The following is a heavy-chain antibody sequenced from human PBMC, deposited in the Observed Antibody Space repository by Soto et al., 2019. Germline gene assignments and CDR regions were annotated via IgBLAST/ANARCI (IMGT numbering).Heavy chain of an antibody. Sequence: QVQLVESGGGLVKPGGSLRLSCSVSGFIFSEYYMSWIRQAPGKGLEWVSSISTASTYTTNADSVKGRFTISRDNAENSLYLQMNSLRAEATAVYYCARHLWLAIDAFDIWGQGTMVTVSS. CDR3: ARHLWLAIDAFDI. CDR1: GFIFSEYY. V-gene: IGHV3-11*06. J-gene: IGHJ3*02. D-gene: IGHD3-3*02. CDR2: ISTASTYT.